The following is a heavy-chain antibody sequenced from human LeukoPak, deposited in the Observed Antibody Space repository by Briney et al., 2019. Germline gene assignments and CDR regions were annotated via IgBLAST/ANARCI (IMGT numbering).Heavy chain of an antibody. V-gene: IGHV4-39*01. CDR2: IYYSGST. CDR3: AKPTTDDTFDI. D-gene: IGHD4-17*01. CDR1: DGSISSSSYY. Sequence: SETLSLTCTVSDGSISSSSYYWGWIRQPPGKGLEWIGSIYYSGSTYYNPSLKSRVTISVDTSKNQFPLKLSSVTAADTAVYYCAKPTTDDTFDIWGQGTMVTVSS. J-gene: IGHJ3*02.